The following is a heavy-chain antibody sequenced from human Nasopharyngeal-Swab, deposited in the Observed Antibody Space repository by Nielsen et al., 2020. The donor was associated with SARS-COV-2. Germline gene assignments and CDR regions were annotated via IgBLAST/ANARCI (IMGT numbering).Heavy chain of an antibody. Sequence: VRQAPGKGLEWVSVIYSGGSTYYADSVKGRFTISRDNSKNTLYLQMNSLSAEDTAVYYCARDRFSGYMDVWGKGTTVTVSS. J-gene: IGHJ6*03. CDR3: ARDRFSGYMDV. CDR2: IYSGGST. V-gene: IGHV3-53*01. D-gene: IGHD6-25*01.